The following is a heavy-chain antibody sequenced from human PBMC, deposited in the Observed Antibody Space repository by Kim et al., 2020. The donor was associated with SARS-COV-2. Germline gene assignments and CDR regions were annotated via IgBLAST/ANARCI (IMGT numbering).Heavy chain of an antibody. CDR3: ARVSGSSDAFDI. D-gene: IGHD3-10*01. Sequence: SETLSLTCTVSGESVTSGSHYWSWIRQPPGKGLEWIGYIHYSGSTNYNPSLKSRVTISVDTSKNQFSLRLRSVTAADTAVYYCARVSGSSDAFDIWGQGTMVTVPS. CDR2: IHYSGST. CDR1: GESVTSGSHY. J-gene: IGHJ3*02. V-gene: IGHV4-61*01.